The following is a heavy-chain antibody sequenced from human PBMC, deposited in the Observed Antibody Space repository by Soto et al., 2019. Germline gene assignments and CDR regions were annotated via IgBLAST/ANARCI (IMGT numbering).Heavy chain of an antibody. CDR2: AYHNGLT. Sequence: VQLQESGPGLVKPSGTLSLTCAVSGDSVTSNVWWSWVRQPPGKGLEWIGEAYHNGLTDYNPSLKSRVTMSVDTSKNEFSLKLTSLTAADTAIYYCARDAAVPGESDRFDYWGQGTLVTVSS. D-gene: IGHD6-19*01. J-gene: IGHJ4*02. CDR1: GDSVTSNVW. CDR3: ARDAAVPGESDRFDY. V-gene: IGHV4-4*02.